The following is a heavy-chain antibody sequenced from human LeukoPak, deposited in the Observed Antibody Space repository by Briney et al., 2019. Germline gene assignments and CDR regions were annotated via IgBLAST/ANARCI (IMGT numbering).Heavy chain of an antibody. CDR1: GFTFDDYG. J-gene: IGHJ3*02. V-gene: IGHV3-20*04. Sequence: PGGSLRLSCAASGFTFDDYGMSWVRQAPGKGLEWVSGINWNGGSTGYADSVKGRFTISRDNAKNSLYLQMNSLRAEDTALYYCARVSAMVRGDRIGAFDIWGQGTMVTVSS. D-gene: IGHD3-10*01. CDR3: ARVSAMVRGDRIGAFDI. CDR2: INWNGGST.